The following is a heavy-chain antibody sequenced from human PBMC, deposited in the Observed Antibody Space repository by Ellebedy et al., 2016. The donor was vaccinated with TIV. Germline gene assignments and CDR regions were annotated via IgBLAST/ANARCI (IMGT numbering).Heavy chain of an antibody. CDR2: ISDSGGNT. D-gene: IGHD4-23*01. CDR1: GLTFSSHA. V-gene: IGHV3-23*01. J-gene: IGHJ3*02. CDR3: ARDPVGVGPAFDI. Sequence: PGGSLRLSCAASGLTFSSHAMSWVRQAPGKGLEWVSSISDSGGNTYYADSVKGRFTISRDNSKNTLYPQMNSLRAEDTAVYYCARDPVGVGPAFDIWGQGTMVTVSS.